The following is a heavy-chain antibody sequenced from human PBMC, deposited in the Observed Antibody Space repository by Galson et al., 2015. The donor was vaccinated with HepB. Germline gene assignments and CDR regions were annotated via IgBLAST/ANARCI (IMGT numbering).Heavy chain of an antibody. V-gene: IGHV4-4*07. J-gene: IGHJ5*02. D-gene: IGHD7-27*01. CDR1: GGSISSYY. CDR3: ARSSTGARGWFDP. Sequence: SETLSLTCTVSGGSISSYYWSWIRQPAGKGLEWIGRIFTSGYTNYNPSLKSRVTMSLDTSKNQFSLNLSSVTAADTAVYYCARSSTGARGWFDPWGQGTLVAVSS. CDR2: IFTSGYT.